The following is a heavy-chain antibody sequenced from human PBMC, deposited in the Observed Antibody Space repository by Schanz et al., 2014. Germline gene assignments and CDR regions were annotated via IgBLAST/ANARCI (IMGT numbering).Heavy chain of an antibody. D-gene: IGHD1-1*01. J-gene: IGHJ2*01. CDR1: GGSIRSGTYY. Sequence: QVQLQESGPGLVKASGTLSLTCTVSGGSIRSGTYYWSWIRQPAGKALEWVGRVFPNGITNYNPSLKSRVTISLDPSKNQSSLTLPSLTAADTAVYYCARDTTWRLDLWGRGTLVTVSS. CDR2: VFPNGIT. CDR3: ARDTTWRLDL. V-gene: IGHV4-61*02.